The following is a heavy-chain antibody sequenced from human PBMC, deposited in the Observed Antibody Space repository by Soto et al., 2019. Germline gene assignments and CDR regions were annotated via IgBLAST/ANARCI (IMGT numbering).Heavy chain of an antibody. J-gene: IGHJ6*02. V-gene: IGHV1-46*03. CDR2: INPSGGST. CDR1: GYTFTSYG. CDR3: AETKDYYYGMDV. Sequence: ASVKVSCKASGYTFTSYGISWVRQAPGQGLEWMGIINPSGGSTSYAQKFQGRVTMTRDTSTSTVYMELSSLRSEDTAVYYCAETKDYYYGMDVLGQGTTVTVSS.